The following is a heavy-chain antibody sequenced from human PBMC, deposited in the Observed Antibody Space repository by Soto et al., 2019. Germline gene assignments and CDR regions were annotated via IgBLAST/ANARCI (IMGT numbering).Heavy chain of an antibody. CDR3: AKAAHLIEPPPNNLFDP. J-gene: IGHJ5*02. V-gene: IGHV3-23*01. CDR1: GFTVCSYA. CDR2: ISGSGGST. Sequence: RLSCAACGFTVCSYAMSWVRQDTGKGLEWVSAISGSGGSTYYADSVKGRFTISRDNSKNTLYLQMNSLRAEDTAVYYCAKAAHLIEPPPNNLFDPRGKGTLVTVSS.